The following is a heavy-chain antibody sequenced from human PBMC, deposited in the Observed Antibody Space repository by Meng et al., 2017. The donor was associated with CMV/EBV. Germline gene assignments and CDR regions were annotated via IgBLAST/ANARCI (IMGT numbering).Heavy chain of an antibody. Sequence: CAASVFTFSSYSMNWVRQAPGKGLEWVSSISSSSSYIYYADSVKGRFTISRDNAKNSLYLQMNSLRAEDTAVYYCARDKWELLTRFDYWGQGTLVTVSS. CDR1: VFTFSSYS. CDR3: ARDKWELLTRFDY. V-gene: IGHV3-21*01. J-gene: IGHJ4*02. CDR2: ISSSSSYI. D-gene: IGHD1-26*01.